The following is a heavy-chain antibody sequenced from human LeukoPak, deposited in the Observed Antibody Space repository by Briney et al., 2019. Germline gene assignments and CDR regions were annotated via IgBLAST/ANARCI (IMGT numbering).Heavy chain of an antibody. Sequence: GGSLRLSCAASGFTFSSYAMSWVRQAPGKGLEWVSAISGSGGSTYYADSEKGRFTISRDNSKNTLYLQMNSLRAEDTAVYYCAKEALRTPRLGDAFDIWGQGTMVTVSS. CDR3: AKEALRTPRLGDAFDI. CDR1: GFTFSSYA. D-gene: IGHD3-16*01. J-gene: IGHJ3*02. CDR2: ISGSGGST. V-gene: IGHV3-23*01.